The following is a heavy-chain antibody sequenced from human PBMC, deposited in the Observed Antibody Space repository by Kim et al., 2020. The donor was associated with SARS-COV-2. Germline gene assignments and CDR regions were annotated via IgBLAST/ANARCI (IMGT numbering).Heavy chain of an antibody. CDR3: ASLRGVDSSSPRVYYYGMDV. J-gene: IGHJ6*02. V-gene: IGHV5-10-1*01. CDR2: IDPSDSYT. D-gene: IGHD6-6*01. Sequence: GESLKISCKGSGYSFTSYWISWVRQMPGKGLEWMGRIDPSDSYTNYSPSFQGHVTISADKSISTAYLQWSSLKASDTAMYYCASLRGVDSSSPRVYYYGMDVWGQGTTVTVSS. CDR1: GYSFTSYW.